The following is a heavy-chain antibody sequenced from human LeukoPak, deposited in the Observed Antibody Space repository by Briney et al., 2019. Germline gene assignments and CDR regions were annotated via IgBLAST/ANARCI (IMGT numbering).Heavy chain of an antibody. D-gene: IGHD3-22*01. V-gene: IGHV5-51*01. J-gene: IGHJ4*02. CDR2: IYPGDSDT. CDR1: GYSFTSYW. Sequence: GESLKISCKGSGYSFTSYWIGWVSQMPGKGLEWMGIIYPGDSDTRYSPSFQGQVTISADKSISTAYLQWSSLKASDTAMYYCASWDHDSSGYYPFDYWGQGTLVTVSS. CDR3: ASWDHDSSGYYPFDY.